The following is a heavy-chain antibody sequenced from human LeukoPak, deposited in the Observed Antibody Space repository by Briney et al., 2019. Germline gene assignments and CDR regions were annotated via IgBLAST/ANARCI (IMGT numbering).Heavy chain of an antibody. V-gene: IGHV1-69*01. J-gene: IGHJ4*02. CDR2: IIPIFGTA. Sequence: SVKVSCKASGGTFSSYAISWVRQAPGQGLEWMGGIIPIFGTANYAQKFQGRVTITADESTSTAYMELSSLRSEDTAVYYCALLTPPGSTKALDYWGQGTLVTVSS. CDR1: GGTFSSYA. D-gene: IGHD5/OR15-5a*01. CDR3: ALLTPPGSTKALDY.